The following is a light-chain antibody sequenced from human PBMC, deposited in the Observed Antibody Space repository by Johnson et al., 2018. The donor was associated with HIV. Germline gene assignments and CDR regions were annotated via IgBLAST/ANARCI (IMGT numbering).Light chain of an antibody. CDR2: ENN. V-gene: IGLV1-51*02. CDR1: SSNIGNNY. Sequence: QSVLTQPPSVSAAPGQKVTISCSGSSSNIGNNYVSWYQQLPGTAPKLLIYENNKRPSGIPDRFYGSKSGTSATLGITGLQTGDEGDYYCATWSGSLNFGTGTKGTVL. CDR3: ATWSGSLN. J-gene: IGLJ1*01.